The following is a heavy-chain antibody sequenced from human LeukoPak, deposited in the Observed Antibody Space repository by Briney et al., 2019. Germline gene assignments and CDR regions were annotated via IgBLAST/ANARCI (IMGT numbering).Heavy chain of an antibody. Sequence: SQTLSLTCAISGDSVSSNSAAWNWNRQSPSIGLDWLGRTYYRSKWHNDYAVFVKSRITINPDTSKNQFSLQLNSVTPEDTAVYYCARGDSGFSAYYFDYWGQGTLVTVSS. CDR2: TYYRSKWHN. CDR3: ARGDSGFSAYYFDY. V-gene: IGHV6-1*01. D-gene: IGHD6-25*01. J-gene: IGHJ4*02. CDR1: GDSVSSNSAA.